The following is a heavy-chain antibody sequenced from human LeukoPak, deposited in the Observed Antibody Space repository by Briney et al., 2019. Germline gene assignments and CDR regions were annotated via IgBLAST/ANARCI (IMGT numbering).Heavy chain of an antibody. D-gene: IGHD3-3*01. Sequence: GGFLRLSCAASGFTFSSYSMNWVRQAPGKGLEWVSYISSSSSTIYYADSVKGRFTISRDNAKNSLYLQMNSLRAEDTAVYYCARDLEYYDFWSGPKRHRDWGQGTLVTVSS. V-gene: IGHV3-48*01. J-gene: IGHJ4*02. CDR1: GFTFSSYS. CDR3: ARDLEYYDFWSGPKRHRD. CDR2: ISSSSSTI.